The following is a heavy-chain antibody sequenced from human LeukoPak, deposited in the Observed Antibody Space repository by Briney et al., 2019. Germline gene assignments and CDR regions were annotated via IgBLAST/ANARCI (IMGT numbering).Heavy chain of an antibody. Sequence: SETLSLTCSVSGVSMGSHFWSWIRQSPGKGLEWIGYIYYSGSTNYNPSLKSRVTISVDTSKNQFSLKLSSVTAADTAVYYCARRRLIGDSYYFDYWGQGTLVTVSS. J-gene: IGHJ4*02. CDR2: IYYSGST. CDR1: GVSMGSHF. D-gene: IGHD6-25*01. CDR3: ARRRLIGDSYYFDY. V-gene: IGHV4-59*08.